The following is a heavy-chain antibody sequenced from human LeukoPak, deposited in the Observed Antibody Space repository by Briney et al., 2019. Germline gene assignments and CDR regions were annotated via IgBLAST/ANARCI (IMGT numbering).Heavy chain of an antibody. V-gene: IGHV1-69*04. CDR2: IIPILGIA. CDR3: ARDDSSGYDDY. Sequence: GSSVKVSCKASGGTXSSYAISWVRQAPGQGLEWMGRIIPILGIANYAQKFQGRVTITADKSTSTAYMELSSLRSEDTAVYYCARDDSSGYDDYWGQGTLVTVSS. CDR1: GGTXSSYA. D-gene: IGHD3-22*01. J-gene: IGHJ4*02.